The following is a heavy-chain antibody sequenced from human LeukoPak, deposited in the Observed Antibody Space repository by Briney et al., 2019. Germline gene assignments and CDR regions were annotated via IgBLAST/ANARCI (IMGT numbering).Heavy chain of an antibody. Sequence: ASETLSLTCTVSGGSISSGGYYWSWIRQHPGKGLEWIGYIYYSGSTYYNPSLKSRVTISVDTSKNQFSLKLSSVTAADTAVYYCASLRLPYHLSADYWGQGTLVTVSS. V-gene: IGHV4-31*03. CDR3: ASLRLPYHLSADY. J-gene: IGHJ4*02. D-gene: IGHD2-2*02. CDR2: IYYSGST. CDR1: GGSISSGGYY.